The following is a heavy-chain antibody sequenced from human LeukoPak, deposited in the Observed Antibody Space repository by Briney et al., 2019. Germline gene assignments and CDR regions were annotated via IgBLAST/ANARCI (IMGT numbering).Heavy chain of an antibody. CDR1: GFTFSSNG. J-gene: IGHJ4*02. D-gene: IGHD3-22*01. V-gene: IGHV3-33*01. CDR2: IWYDGSNK. Sequence: GGSLRLSCAASGFTFSSNGMHWVRQAPGKGLEWVAVIWYDGSNKYYADSVKGRFTISRDNSKNTLYLQMNSLRAEDTAVYYCACYYDSSGSPYYFDYWGQGTLVTVSS. CDR3: ACYYDSSGSPYYFDY.